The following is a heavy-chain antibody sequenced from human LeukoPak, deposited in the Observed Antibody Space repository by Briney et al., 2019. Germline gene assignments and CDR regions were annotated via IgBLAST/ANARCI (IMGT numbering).Heavy chain of an antibody. Sequence: GGSLRLSCAASGFTFSSYSMNWVRQAPGKGLEWVSSISSSSSYIYYADSVKGRFTISRDNAKNSLYLQMNSLRAEDTAVYYCARDFEPYNWFDPWGQGTLVTVSS. D-gene: IGHD1-14*01. CDR2: ISSSSSYI. CDR3: ARDFEPYNWFDP. CDR1: GFTFSSYS. J-gene: IGHJ5*02. V-gene: IGHV3-21*01.